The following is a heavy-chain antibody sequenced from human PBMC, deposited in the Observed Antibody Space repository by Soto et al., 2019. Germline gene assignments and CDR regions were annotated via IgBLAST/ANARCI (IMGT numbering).Heavy chain of an antibody. CDR1: GFTFSSYA. V-gene: IGHV3-21*01. Sequence: GGSLRLSCAASGFTFSSYAMSWVRQAPGKGLEWVSAISSSGGSTYYADSVKGRFTISRDNAKNSLYLQMNSLRAEDTAVYYCARVVPNYYMDVWGKGTTVTVSS. J-gene: IGHJ6*03. CDR3: ARVVPNYYMDV. CDR2: ISSSGGST.